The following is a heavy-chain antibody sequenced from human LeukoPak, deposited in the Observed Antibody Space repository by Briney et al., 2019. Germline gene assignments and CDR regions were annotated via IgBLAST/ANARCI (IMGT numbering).Heavy chain of an antibody. CDR1: GASISSGNSY. Sequence: SETLSLTCTVSGASISSGNSYWTWLRQHPGKGLEWIGYIYYTGSTYYNPSLKSRLGISVDTSKNQFSLKLTSVTAADTAVYYCARAVGYDILTGYSRGWFFDLWGRGTLVTVSS. V-gene: IGHV4-31*03. J-gene: IGHJ2*01. CDR2: IYYTGST. CDR3: ARAVGYDILTGYSRGWFFDL. D-gene: IGHD3-9*01.